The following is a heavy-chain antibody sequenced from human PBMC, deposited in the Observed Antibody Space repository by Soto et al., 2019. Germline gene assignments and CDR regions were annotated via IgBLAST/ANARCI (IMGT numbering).Heavy chain of an antibody. J-gene: IGHJ4*02. V-gene: IGHV3-23*01. D-gene: IGHD6-19*01. CDR2: ISGSGGST. Sequence: GGSLSLSCAASGFTFRSYAMSLVRQTPGTGLEWVSAISGSGGSTYYADSVKGRFTISRDNSKNTLHLQMNSLRAEDTAVYYCAKLVGSGWYYPIDYWGQGTLVTVSS. CDR3: AKLVGSGWYYPIDY. CDR1: GFTFRSYA.